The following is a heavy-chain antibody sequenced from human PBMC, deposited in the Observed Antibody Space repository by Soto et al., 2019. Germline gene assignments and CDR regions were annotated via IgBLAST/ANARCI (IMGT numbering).Heavy chain of an antibody. Sequence: QVQLVESGGGVVQPGRSLRLSCAASGFTFSSYGMHWVRQAPGKGLEWVAVIWYDGSNKYYADSVKGRFTISRDNSKNTLYLQMNSLRAEDTAVYYCARDYQNCSGGSCSRFYYYYGMDVWGQGTTVTVSS. J-gene: IGHJ6*02. D-gene: IGHD2-15*01. V-gene: IGHV3-33*01. CDR1: GFTFSSYG. CDR2: IWYDGSNK. CDR3: ARDYQNCSGGSCSRFYYYYGMDV.